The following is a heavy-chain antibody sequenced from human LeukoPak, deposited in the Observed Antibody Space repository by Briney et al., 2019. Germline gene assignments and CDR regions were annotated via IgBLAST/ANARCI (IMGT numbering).Heavy chain of an antibody. J-gene: IGHJ3*01. D-gene: IGHD3-10*01. CDR2: IRYSGTTV. V-gene: IGHV3-48*02. CDR1: GFTFSSYW. Sequence: PGGSLRLSCAASGFTFSSYWLSWVRQAPGKGLEWVSFIRYSGTTVYYADSLKGRFTISRDNAKNSLYLQMDSLRDEDTAVYYCARAAMYSGLYSFDVWGQGTMVTVSS. CDR3: ARAAMYSGLYSFDV.